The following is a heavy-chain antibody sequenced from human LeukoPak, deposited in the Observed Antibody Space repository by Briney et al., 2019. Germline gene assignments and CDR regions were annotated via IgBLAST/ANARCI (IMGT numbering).Heavy chain of an antibody. D-gene: IGHD4-17*01. CDR3: ARRHDYGDYWYWFDP. J-gene: IGHJ5*02. V-gene: IGHV5-51*01. CDR1: GYSFTSYW. CDR2: IYPGDSDT. Sequence: GESLKISCKGSGYSFTSYWIGWVRQTPGKGLEWMGIIYPGDSDTRYSPSFQGQVTISADKSISTAYLQWSSLKASDTAMYYCARRHDYGDYWYWFDPWGQGTLVTVSS.